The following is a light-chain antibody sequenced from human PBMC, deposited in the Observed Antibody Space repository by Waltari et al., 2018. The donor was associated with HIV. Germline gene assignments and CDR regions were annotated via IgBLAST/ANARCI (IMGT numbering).Light chain of an antibody. CDR2: DVN. CDR3: CSYAGSSTFGFYV. CDR1: GRDGGDYKY. Sequence: QSALPQPASVSGSPEQSITISCPGAGRDGGDYKYVYWYQQYPGKAPKLIIYDVNKRPSGVSNRFSGSKSGNTASLTISGLQAEDEADYYCCSYAGSSTFGFYVFGTGTKVTVL. J-gene: IGLJ1*01. V-gene: IGLV2-23*02.